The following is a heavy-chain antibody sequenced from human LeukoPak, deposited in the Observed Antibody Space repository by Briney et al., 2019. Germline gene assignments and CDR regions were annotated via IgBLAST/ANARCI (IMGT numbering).Heavy chain of an antibody. J-gene: IGHJ3*02. CDR3: ARAAGVPVAFDI. Sequence: KPSETQSLTCTVSGGSISSYYWSWIRQPPGKGPEWIGYIYYSGSTNYNPSLKSRVTISVDTSKNQFSLKLSSVTAADTAVYYCARAAGVPVAFDIWGQGTMVTVSS. D-gene: IGHD2-8*01. CDR2: IYYSGST. CDR1: GGSISSYY. V-gene: IGHV4-59*01.